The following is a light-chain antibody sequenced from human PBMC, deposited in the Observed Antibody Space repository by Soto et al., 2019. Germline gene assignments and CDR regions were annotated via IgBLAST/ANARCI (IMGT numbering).Light chain of an antibody. J-gene: IGLJ2*01. Sequence: QSVLTQPASVSGSPGQSITISCTGTRSDIGAYNFVSWYQQHPGVVPKLILYDVNVRPSGVSNRFSGSKSGNTASLTISGLQAEDEADYYCTSWTTSTTMIFGGGTKLTVL. CDR2: DVN. CDR3: TSWTTSTTMI. V-gene: IGLV2-14*03. CDR1: RSDIGAYNF.